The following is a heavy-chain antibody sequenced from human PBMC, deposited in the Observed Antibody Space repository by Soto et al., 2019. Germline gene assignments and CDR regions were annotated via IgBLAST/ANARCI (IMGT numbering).Heavy chain of an antibody. CDR3: ARNIAARRADY. Sequence: EVQLVESGGGLVKPGGSLRLSCAASGFTFSSYSMNWVRQAPGKGLEWVSSISSSSSYIYYADSVKGRFTISRDNAKNSLYLQMHSLRAEDTAVYYCARNIAARRADYWGQGTLVTVSS. J-gene: IGHJ4*02. CDR2: ISSSSSYI. V-gene: IGHV3-21*01. CDR1: GFTFSSYS. D-gene: IGHD6-6*01.